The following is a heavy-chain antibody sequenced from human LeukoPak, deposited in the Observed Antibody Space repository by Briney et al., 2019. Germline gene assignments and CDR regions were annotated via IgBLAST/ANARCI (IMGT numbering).Heavy chain of an antibody. CDR1: GFTFSSYG. J-gene: IGHJ4*02. CDR3: AKATMVRGVTPFDY. V-gene: IGHV3-30*02. D-gene: IGHD3-10*01. Sequence: GGSLRLSCAASGFTFSSYGMHWVRQAPGKGLEWVAFIRYDGGNKYYADSVKGRFTISRDNSKNTLYLQMNSLRAEDTAVYYCAKATMVRGVTPFDYWGQGTLVTVSS. CDR2: IRYDGGNK.